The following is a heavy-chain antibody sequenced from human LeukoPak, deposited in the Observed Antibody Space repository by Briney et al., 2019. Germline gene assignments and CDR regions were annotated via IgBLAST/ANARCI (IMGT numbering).Heavy chain of an antibody. Sequence: ASVKVSCKASGYTFTGYYMHWVRQAPGQGLEWMGWINPNSGGTNYAQKFQGRVTMTRDTSISTAYMELSRLRSDDMAVYYCARELDKEACLRDWGQGTLVTVSS. D-gene: IGHD3-16*01. CDR3: ARELDKEACLRD. CDR1: GYTFTGYY. CDR2: INPNSGGT. V-gene: IGHV1-2*02. J-gene: IGHJ4*02.